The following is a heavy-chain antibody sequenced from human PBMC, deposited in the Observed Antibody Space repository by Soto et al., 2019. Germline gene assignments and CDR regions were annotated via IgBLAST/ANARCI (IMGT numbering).Heavy chain of an antibody. J-gene: IGHJ4*02. CDR1: GFTFSSYA. CDR2: ISGSGGST. V-gene: IGHV3-23*01. D-gene: IGHD3-22*01. CDR3: AKVMLGYDSSGYSPNFDY. Sequence: GGSLRLSCAASGFTFSSYAMSWVRQAPGKGLEWVSAISGSGGSTYYADSVKGRFTISRDNSKNTLYLQMNSLRAEDTAVYYCAKVMLGYDSSGYSPNFDYWGQGTLVTVSS.